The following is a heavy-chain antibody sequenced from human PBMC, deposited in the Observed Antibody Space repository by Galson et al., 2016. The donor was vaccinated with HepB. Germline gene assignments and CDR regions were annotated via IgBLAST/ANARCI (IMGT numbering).Heavy chain of an antibody. V-gene: IGHV1-69*01. CDR1: GFTFSSSA. CDR2: IITIFNTA. J-gene: IGHJ3*01. CDR3: VGSYYYDSSGQALDV. Sequence: SCAASGFTFSSSAISWVRQPPGKGLEWMGGIITIFNTANYAQNFEGRVTITADESTSTAYMELSSLRSEDTAHYFCVGSYYYDSSGQALDVWGQGTRVTVSS. D-gene: IGHD3-22*01.